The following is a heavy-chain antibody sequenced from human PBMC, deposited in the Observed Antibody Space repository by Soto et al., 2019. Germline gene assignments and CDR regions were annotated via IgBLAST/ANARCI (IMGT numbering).Heavy chain of an antibody. CDR3: ARSSYYGSGIYYNSRKYYYYMDF. D-gene: IGHD3-10*01. J-gene: IGHJ6*03. CDR1: GGSFSGYY. CDR2: INHSGST. Sequence: SETLSLTCAVYGGSFSGYYWSWIRQPPGKGLGGIGEINHSGSTNYNPSLKSRVTISVDTSKNQFSLKLSSVTAADTAVYYCARSSYYGSGIYYNSRKYYYYMDFWGKGSSVPVSS. V-gene: IGHV4-34*01.